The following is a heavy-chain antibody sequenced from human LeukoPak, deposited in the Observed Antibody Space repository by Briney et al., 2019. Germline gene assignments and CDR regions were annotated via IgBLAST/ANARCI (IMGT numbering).Heavy chain of an antibody. J-gene: IGHJ5*02. V-gene: IGHV4-39*01. CDR1: GGSIGSSSDY. CDR3: ARRTGSSSSRWFDP. D-gene: IGHD6-6*01. Sequence: SETLSLTCTVSGGSIGSSSDYWGWIRQPPGKGLEWIANIYYSGSTFYNPSLKSRVTISVDTSKNQFSLKLSSVTAADTAVYYCARRTGSSSSRWFDPWGKGTLVTVSS. CDR2: IYYSGST.